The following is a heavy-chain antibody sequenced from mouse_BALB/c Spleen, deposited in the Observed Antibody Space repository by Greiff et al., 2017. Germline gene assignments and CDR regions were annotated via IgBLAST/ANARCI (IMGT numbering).Heavy chain of an antibody. V-gene: IGHV2-4-1*01. Sequence: QVQLQQSGPGLVQPSQSLSITCTVSGFSLTSYGVHWVRQSPGKGLEWLGVIWSGGSTDYNAAFISRLSISKDNSKSQVFFKMNSLQADDTAIYYCASYYDYDDAMDYWGQGTSVTVSS. CDR2: IWSGGST. CDR3: ASYYDYDDAMDY. J-gene: IGHJ4*01. CDR1: GFSLTSYG. D-gene: IGHD2-4*01.